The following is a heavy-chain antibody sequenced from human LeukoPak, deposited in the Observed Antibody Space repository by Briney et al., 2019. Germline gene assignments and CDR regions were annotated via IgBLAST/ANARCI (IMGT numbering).Heavy chain of an antibody. CDR1: GGSISSYY. V-gene: IGHV4-59*01. CDR2: IYYSGST. Sequence: KSSETLSLTCTVSGGSISSYYWSWIRQPPGKGLEWIGYIYYSGSTNYNPSLKSRVTISVDTSKNQFSLKLSSVTAADTAVYYCARAYSSGRYHLDPVFDYWGQGTLVTVSS. CDR3: ARAYSSGRYHLDPVFDY. J-gene: IGHJ4*02. D-gene: IGHD6-19*01.